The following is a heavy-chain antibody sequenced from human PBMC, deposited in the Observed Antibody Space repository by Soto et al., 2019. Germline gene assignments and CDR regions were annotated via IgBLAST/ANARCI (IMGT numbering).Heavy chain of an antibody. Sequence: QIHLVQSGAEVKKPGASVMVSCKGSGYGFTTYGITWVRQAPGQGLEWMAWIGAHNGNTNYAQKLQGRVTVTRDTSTSTAYMELRSLRSDDTAVYYCARGRYGDYWGQGALVTVSS. V-gene: IGHV1-18*01. CDR2: IGAHNGNT. J-gene: IGHJ4*02. CDR3: ARGRYGDY. D-gene: IGHD1-1*01. CDR1: GYGFTTYG.